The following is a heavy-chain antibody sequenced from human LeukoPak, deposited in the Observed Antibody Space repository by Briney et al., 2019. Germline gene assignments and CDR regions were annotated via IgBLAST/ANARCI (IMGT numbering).Heavy chain of an antibody. D-gene: IGHD5-18*01. CDR1: GASISFYY. Sequence: SSETLSLTCTVSGASISFYYWSWIRQPPGKGLEWIGHIYYSGSTNYNPSLKSRVTMSIDTSKNQFSLNLNSVTAADTAVYYCARYSYGSRQDAFDIWGQGTMVTVSS. CDR2: IYYSGST. J-gene: IGHJ3*02. CDR3: ARYSYGSRQDAFDI. V-gene: IGHV4-59*01.